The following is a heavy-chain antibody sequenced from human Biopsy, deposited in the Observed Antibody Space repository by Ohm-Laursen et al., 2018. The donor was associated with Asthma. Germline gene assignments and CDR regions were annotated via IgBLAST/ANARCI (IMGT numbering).Heavy chain of an antibody. CDR3: ARTYYDFLTGQVKDVFGV. J-gene: IGHJ3*01. CDR2: VNTGNGDT. CDR1: GYTFISFA. D-gene: IGHD3-9*01. V-gene: IGHV1-3*04. Sequence: ASVKVSCKASGYTFISFAIHWVPQAPGQRLEWMGWVNTGNGDTKYSQKFQGRVTITRDTSASTAYMELRSLRSEDTATYYCARTYYDFLTGQVKDVFGVWGQGTMVTVSS.